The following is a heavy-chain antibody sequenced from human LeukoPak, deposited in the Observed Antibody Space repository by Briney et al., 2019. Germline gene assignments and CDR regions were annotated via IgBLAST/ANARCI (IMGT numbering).Heavy chain of an antibody. J-gene: IGHJ4*02. D-gene: IGHD6-13*01. CDR3: TRGLRSHWDRIAAAGVFDY. V-gene: IGHV1-69*13. CDR2: IIPIFETA. CDR1: GGTFSSYA. Sequence: GASVKVSCKPSGGTFSSYAINWVRQAPGQGLEWMGGIIPIFETANYAQKFRGRVTITADESTSTAYMELSSLRSEDTAVYYCTRGLRSHWDRIAAAGVFDYWGQGTLVTVSS.